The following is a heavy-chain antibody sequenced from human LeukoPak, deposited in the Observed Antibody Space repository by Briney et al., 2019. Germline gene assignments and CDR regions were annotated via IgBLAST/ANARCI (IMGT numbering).Heavy chain of an antibody. CDR3: ARERDSEQWLLPISHDAFDI. J-gene: IGHJ3*02. V-gene: IGHV4-39*07. CDR1: GGSISSSSYY. CDR2: IYYSGST. D-gene: IGHD6-19*01. Sequence: PSETLSLTCTVSGGSISSSSYYWGWIRQPPGKGLEWIGSIYYSGSTYYNPSLKSRVTISVDTSKNQFSLKLSSVTAADTAVYYCARERDSEQWLLPISHDAFDIWGQGTMVTVSS.